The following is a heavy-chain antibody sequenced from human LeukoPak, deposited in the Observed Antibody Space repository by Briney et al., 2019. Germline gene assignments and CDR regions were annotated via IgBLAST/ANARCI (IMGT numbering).Heavy chain of an antibody. Sequence: PGGSLRLSCAASGFTFSSYGMHWVRQAPGKGLEWVAVIWYDGSNKYYADSVKGRFTISRDNSKNTLYLQMNSLRAEDTAVYYCARDRCGPMVRGVTCLWFDPWGQGTLVTVSS. CDR2: IWYDGSNK. V-gene: IGHV3-33*01. CDR1: GFTFSSYG. CDR3: ARDRCGPMVRGVTCLWFDP. J-gene: IGHJ5*02. D-gene: IGHD3-10*01.